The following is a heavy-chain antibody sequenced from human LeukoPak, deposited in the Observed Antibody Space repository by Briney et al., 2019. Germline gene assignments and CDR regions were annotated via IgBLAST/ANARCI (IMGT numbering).Heavy chain of an antibody. CDR3: ARAKQQLVHPYYYYYMDV. J-gene: IGHJ6*03. D-gene: IGHD6-13*01. CDR2: IYTSGST. CDR1: GGSISSGSYY. V-gene: IGHV4-61*02. Sequence: PSETLSLTCTVSGGSISSGSYYWSWIRQPAGKGLEWIGRIYTSGSTNYNPSLKSRVTISVDTSKNQFSLKLSSVTAADTAVYYCARAKQQLVHPYYYYYMDVWGKGTTVTVSS.